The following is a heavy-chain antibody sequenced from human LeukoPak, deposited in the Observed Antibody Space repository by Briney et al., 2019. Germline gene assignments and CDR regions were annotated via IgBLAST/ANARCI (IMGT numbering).Heavy chain of an antibody. J-gene: IGHJ4*02. V-gene: IGHV3-21*01. D-gene: IGHD3-22*01. CDR3: VRDDSSGYYYYFDY. CDR2: ISSSSSYT. Sequence: KPGGSLRLSCAASGFTFSSYSMNWVRQAPGKGLEWVSSISSSSSYTYYADSVKGRFTISRDNAKNSLYLQMNSLRAEDTAVYYCVRDDSSGYYYYFDYWGQGTLVTVSS. CDR1: GFTFSSYS.